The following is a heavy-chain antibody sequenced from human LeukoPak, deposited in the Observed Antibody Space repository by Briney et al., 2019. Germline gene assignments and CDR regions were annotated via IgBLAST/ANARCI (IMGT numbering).Heavy chain of an antibody. CDR3: AARFCSGGSCYEDY. CDR2: FYYSGST. D-gene: IGHD2-15*01. J-gene: IGHJ4*02. CDR1: GSSISSTSYY. Sequence: SETLSLTCTVSGSSISSTSYYWGWIRQPPGKGLEWIGSFYYSGSTYYNPSLESRVTFSVDTSKNQFSLKLSSVTAADTAVYYCAARFCSGGSCYEDYWGQGTLVTVSS. V-gene: IGHV4-39*07.